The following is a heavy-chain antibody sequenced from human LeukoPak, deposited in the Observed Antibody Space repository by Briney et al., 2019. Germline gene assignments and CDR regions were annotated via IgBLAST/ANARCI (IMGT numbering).Heavy chain of an antibody. CDR1: GYTFTSYY. D-gene: IGHD6-19*01. Sequence: ASVKVSCKASGYTFTSYYMHWVRQAPGQGLEWMGIINPSGGSTSYAQKFQGRVTMTRDTSTSTVYMELSSLRSEDTAVYYCAGDNEAPWYSSGWFFDYWGQGTLVTVSS. CDR2: INPSGGST. J-gene: IGHJ4*02. V-gene: IGHV1-46*01. CDR3: AGDNEAPWYSSGWFFDY.